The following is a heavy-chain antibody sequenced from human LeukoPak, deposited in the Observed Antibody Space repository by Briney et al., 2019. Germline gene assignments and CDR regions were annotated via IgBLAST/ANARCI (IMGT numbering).Heavy chain of an antibody. CDR2: INPNSGGT. Sequence: ASVKVSCKASGYTFTGYYLHWVRQAPGQGPEWVGRINPNSGGTNYAQKFQGRVTMTRDTSINTAYMELSRLRSDDTAVYYCARETKLEWLLFFDYWGQGTLVTVSS. CDR1: GYTFTGYY. CDR3: ARETKLEWLLFFDY. D-gene: IGHD3-3*01. V-gene: IGHV1-2*06. J-gene: IGHJ4*02.